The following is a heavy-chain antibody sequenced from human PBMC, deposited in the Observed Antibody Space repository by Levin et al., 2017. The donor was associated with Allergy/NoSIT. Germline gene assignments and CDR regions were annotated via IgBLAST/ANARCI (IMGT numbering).Heavy chain of an antibody. CDR2: ISGSGGST. CDR3: AKVSFNAYSSSPYYFDY. J-gene: IGHJ4*02. Sequence: GGSLRLSCAASGFTFSSYAMSWVRQAPGKGLEWVSAISGSGGSTYYADSVKGRFTISRDNSKNTLYLQMNSLRAEDTAVYYCAKVSFNAYSSSPYYFDYWGQGTLVTVSS. CDR1: GFTFSSYA. V-gene: IGHV3-23*01. D-gene: IGHD6-6*01.